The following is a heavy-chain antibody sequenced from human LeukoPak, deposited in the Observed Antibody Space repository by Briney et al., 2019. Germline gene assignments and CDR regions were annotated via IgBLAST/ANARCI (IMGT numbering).Heavy chain of an antibody. CDR2: ISGSGGGT. Sequence: PGGSLRLSCAASGFTFTGYPMTWVPQAPRKGLEWVSAISGSGGGTYYADSVKGRFTISRDNSKNTLYLQMNSLRAEDTAVYYCAKDLRFGDSPGNRFDYWGQGTLVTVSS. V-gene: IGHV3-23*01. CDR3: AKDLRFGDSPGNRFDY. J-gene: IGHJ4*02. D-gene: IGHD3-10*01. CDR1: GFTFTGYP.